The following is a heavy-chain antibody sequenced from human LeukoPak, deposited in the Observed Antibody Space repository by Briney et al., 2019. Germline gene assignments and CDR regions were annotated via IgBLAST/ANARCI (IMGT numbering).Heavy chain of an antibody. CDR2: INPSGGST. J-gene: IGHJ5*02. V-gene: IGHV1-46*01. Sequence: ASVKVSCKASGYTFTRYYMHWVRQAPGQGLEWMGIINPSGGSTSYAQKFQGRVTMTRDMSTSTVYMELSSLRSEDTAVYYCARDRSDWFDPWGQGTLVTVSS. D-gene: IGHD2-15*01. CDR3: ARDRSDWFDP. CDR1: GYTFTRYY.